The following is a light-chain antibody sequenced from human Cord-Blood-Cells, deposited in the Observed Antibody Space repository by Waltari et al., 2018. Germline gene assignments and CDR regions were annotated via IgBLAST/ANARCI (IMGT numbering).Light chain of an antibody. V-gene: IGKV4-1*01. Sequence: DIVMTQSPDSLAVSLGERATINCKSSQSVLYSSNNKNYLAWYQQKPGQPPKLLIYWASTRESGVPDLFSGSGSGTDFTLNISSLQAEDVAVYYCQQYYSTPLTFGGGTKVEIK. CDR1: QSVLYSSNNKNY. CDR3: QQYYSTPLT. J-gene: IGKJ4*01. CDR2: WAS.